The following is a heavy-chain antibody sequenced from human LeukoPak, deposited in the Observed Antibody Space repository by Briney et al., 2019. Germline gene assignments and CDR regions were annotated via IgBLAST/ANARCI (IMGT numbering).Heavy chain of an antibody. CDR3: ARTYYYDSSGSHFQH. CDR2: ISAYNGNT. J-gene: IGHJ1*01. CDR1: GYTFTSYG. D-gene: IGHD3-22*01. V-gene: IGHV1-18*01. Sequence: VSVKVSCKASGYTFTSYGISWVRQAPGQGLEWMGWISAYNGNTNYAQKLQGRVTMTTDTSTSTAYMELRSLRSDDTAVYYCARTYYYDSSGSHFQHWGQGTLVTVSS.